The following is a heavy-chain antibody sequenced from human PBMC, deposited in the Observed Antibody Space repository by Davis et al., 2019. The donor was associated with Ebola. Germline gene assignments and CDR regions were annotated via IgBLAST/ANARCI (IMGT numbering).Heavy chain of an antibody. J-gene: IGHJ4*02. D-gene: IGHD2-21*02. CDR2: IYYSGST. V-gene: IGHV4-30-4*01. Sequence: PSETLSLTCTVSGGSISSGDYYWSWIRQPPGKGLEWIGYIYYSGSTYYNPSLKSRVTISVDTSKNQFSLKLSSVTAADTAVYYCARLSSGDSRAFDYWGQGTLVTVSS. CDR1: GGSISSGDYY. CDR3: ARLSSGDSRAFDY.